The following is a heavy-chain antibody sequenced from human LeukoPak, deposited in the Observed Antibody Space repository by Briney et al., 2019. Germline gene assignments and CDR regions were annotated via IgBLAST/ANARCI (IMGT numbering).Heavy chain of an antibody. V-gene: IGHV4-4*07. CDR2: IYTSGST. CDR1: GGSISSYY. Sequence: SETLSLTCTVSGGSISSYYWSWIRQPAGKGLEWIGRIYTSGSTNYNPSLKSRVTMSVDTSKNQFSLKLSSVTAADTAVYYCARGGNYWPQWWFDPWGRGTLVTVSS. J-gene: IGHJ5*02. CDR3: ARGGNYWPQWWFDP. D-gene: IGHD1-26*01.